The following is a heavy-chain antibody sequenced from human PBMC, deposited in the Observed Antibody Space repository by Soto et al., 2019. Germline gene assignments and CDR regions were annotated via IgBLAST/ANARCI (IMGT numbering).Heavy chain of an antibody. CDR2: ISYDGSNK. V-gene: IGHV3-30-3*01. Sequence: QVQLVESGGGVVQPGGSLRLSCAASGFTFSSYSMHWVRQAPGKGLEWVAVISYDGSNKYYADSVKGRFTISRDNSKNTHYLQMNSQRDEDTAVYYCAREEWWYCGVGNSYSYYGMDVWGQGTTVTVSS. CDR3: AREEWWYCGVGNSYSYYGMDV. D-gene: IGHD2-15*01. CDR1: GFTFSSYS. J-gene: IGHJ6*02.